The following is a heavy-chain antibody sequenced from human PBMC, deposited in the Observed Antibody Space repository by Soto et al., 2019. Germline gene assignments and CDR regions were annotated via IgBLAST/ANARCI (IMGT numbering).Heavy chain of an antibody. CDR1: GYIYASYW. J-gene: IGHJ4*02. CDR3: ARQIYDSDTGPNFQYYFDS. V-gene: IGHV5-10-1*01. Sequence: LGHSLKISDKGSGYIYASYWITWVHQKTGKGLEWMGRIDPSDSQTYYSPSFRGHVTISVTKSITTVFLQWSSLRASDTAMYYCARQIYDSDTGPNFQYYFDSWGQGTPVTVSS. CDR2: IDPSDSQT. D-gene: IGHD3-22*01.